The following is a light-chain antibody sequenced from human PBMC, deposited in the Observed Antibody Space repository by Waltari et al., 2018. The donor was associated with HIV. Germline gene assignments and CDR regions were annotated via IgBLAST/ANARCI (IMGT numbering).Light chain of an antibody. V-gene: IGKV3-15*01. CDR3: QQYENWPYT. CDR1: QSVSTN. CDR2: AAS. J-gene: IGKJ2*01. Sequence: EIFLMQSPATLSVSPGDRATLSCRASQSVSTNLARYQFKPGQAPRLLIRAASTRASGVPARFRGSWSGEEFTLAISSLQSEDFALYYCQQYENWPYTFGQGTKVEIK.